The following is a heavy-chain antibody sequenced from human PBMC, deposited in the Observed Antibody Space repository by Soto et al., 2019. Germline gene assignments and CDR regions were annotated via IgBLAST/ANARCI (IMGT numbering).Heavy chain of an antibody. CDR2: ISGSGGSS. V-gene: IGHV3-23*01. J-gene: IGHJ4*02. D-gene: IGHD3-22*01. CDR3: AGRGEVEVTGFVY. Sequence: PGGSLRLSCAASGFTFINYGMGWVRQAPGKGLEWVSSISGSGGSSYHADSVGGRITISRDNSKNTLFLQMNNLRAEDTAIYYCAGRGEVEVTGFVYWGQGTMVTVSS. CDR1: GFTFINYG.